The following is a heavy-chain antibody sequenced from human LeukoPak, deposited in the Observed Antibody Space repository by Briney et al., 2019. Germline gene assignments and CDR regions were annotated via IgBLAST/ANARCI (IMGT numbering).Heavy chain of an antibody. CDR2: INPNSGGT. J-gene: IGHJ5*02. D-gene: IGHD3-22*01. CDR1: GGTFSSYA. V-gene: IGHV1-2*02. CDR3: ARDRYYDSTP. Sequence: GASVKVSCKASGGTFSSYAISWVRQAPGQGLEWMGWINPNSGGTNYAQKFQGRVTMTRDTSISTAYMELSRLRSDDTAVYYCARDRYYDSTPWGQGTLVTVSS.